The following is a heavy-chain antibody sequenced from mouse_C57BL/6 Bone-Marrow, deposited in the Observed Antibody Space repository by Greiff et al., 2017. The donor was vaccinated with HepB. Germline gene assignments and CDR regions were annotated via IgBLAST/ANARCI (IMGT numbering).Heavy chain of an antibody. CDR3: AMGDGYYAWFAY. CDR1: GYTFTSYW. V-gene: IGHV1-74*01. CDR2: IHPSDSDT. D-gene: IGHD2-3*01. Sequence: QVQLQQPGAELVKPGASVKVSCKASGYTFTSYWMHWVKQRPGQGLEWIGRIHPSDSDTNYNQKFKGKAPLTVDQSSSTAYMQRSSLTSEASAVYYCAMGDGYYAWFAYWGQGTLVTVSA. J-gene: IGHJ3*01.